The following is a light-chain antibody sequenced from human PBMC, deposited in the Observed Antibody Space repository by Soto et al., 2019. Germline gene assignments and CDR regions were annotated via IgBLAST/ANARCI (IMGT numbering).Light chain of an antibody. J-gene: IGKJ4*01. CDR3: QQRSNWPLT. CDR2: DAS. CDR1: QSVSSY. V-gene: IGKV3-11*01. Sequence: ETVLTQSPATLSLSPGERATLSCRASQSVSSYLAWYQQKPVQAPRLLIYDASNRATGIPARFSGSGSGTDFTLTISSLEPADFAVYYCQQRSNWPLTFGGGTKVEIK.